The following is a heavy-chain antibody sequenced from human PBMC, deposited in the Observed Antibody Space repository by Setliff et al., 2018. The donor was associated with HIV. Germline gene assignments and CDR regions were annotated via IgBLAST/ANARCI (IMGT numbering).Heavy chain of an antibody. V-gene: IGHV4-34*01. CDR2: INHDRTT. CDR3: ARGSRQLTIFGVVFKTNYYFMDV. Sequence: SETLSLTCAVYGGSFSGYYWSWIRQPPGKGLEWIGEINHDRTTNYSPSLKSRVTISVDTSKNQFSLTLNSVTAADTAVYYCARGSRQLTIFGVVFKTNYYFMDVWGKGTAVTVSS. D-gene: IGHD3-3*01. J-gene: IGHJ6*03. CDR1: GGSFSGYY.